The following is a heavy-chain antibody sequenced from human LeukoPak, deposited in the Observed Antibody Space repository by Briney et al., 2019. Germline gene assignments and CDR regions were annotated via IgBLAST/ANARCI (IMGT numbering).Heavy chain of an antibody. CDR3: ARGVNLLLKPFDY. CDR2: IYYTGST. Sequence: SETLSLTCTVSGGSTSSYYWSWIRQPPGKGLEWIGYIYYTGSTNYNPSLKSRVTISVDTSKNQFSLKLSSVTAADTAVYYCARGVNLLLKPFDYWGQGTLVTVSS. J-gene: IGHJ4*02. D-gene: IGHD2-15*01. V-gene: IGHV4-59*08. CDR1: GGSTSSYY.